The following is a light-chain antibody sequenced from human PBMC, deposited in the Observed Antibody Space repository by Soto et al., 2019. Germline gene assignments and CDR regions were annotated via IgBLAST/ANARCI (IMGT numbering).Light chain of an antibody. CDR2: GAS. CDR3: QQYGSSPCT. Sequence: EIELTQSPGTLSLSPGERATLSCRASQSISSSYLAWYQQKPGQAPRLLMYGASSRATGIPDRFSGSGSGTDFTLTINRLEPEDFAMYYCQQYGSSPCTFGPGTKVDIK. V-gene: IGKV3-20*01. CDR1: QSISSSY. J-gene: IGKJ1*01.